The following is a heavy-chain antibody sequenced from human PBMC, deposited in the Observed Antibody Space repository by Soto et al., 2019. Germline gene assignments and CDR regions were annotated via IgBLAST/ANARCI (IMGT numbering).Heavy chain of an antibody. CDR1: GFTVSSNY. Sequence: GGSLRLSCAASGFTVSSNYMSWVRQAPGKGLEWVSVIYSGGSTYYADSVKGRFTISRDNSKSTLYLQMNSLRAEDTAVYYCARVGGIVATINDYWGQGTLVTVSS. D-gene: IGHD5-12*01. V-gene: IGHV3-53*01. CDR2: IYSGGST. J-gene: IGHJ4*02. CDR3: ARVGGIVATINDY.